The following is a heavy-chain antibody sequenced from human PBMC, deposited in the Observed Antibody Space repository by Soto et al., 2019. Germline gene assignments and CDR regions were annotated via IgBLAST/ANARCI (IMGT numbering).Heavy chain of an antibody. V-gene: IGHV3-30*18. J-gene: IGHJ6*02. CDR3: AKDYGSGSHYYYGMDV. CDR2: ISYDGSNK. Sequence: GGSLRLSCAVSGFTFSSYGMPWFRQAPGKGLEWVAVISYDGSNKYYADSVKGRFTISRDNSKNTLYLQMNILRAEDTAVYYCAKDYGSGSHYYYGMDVWGQGTTVTVSS. D-gene: IGHD3-10*01. CDR1: GFTFSSYG.